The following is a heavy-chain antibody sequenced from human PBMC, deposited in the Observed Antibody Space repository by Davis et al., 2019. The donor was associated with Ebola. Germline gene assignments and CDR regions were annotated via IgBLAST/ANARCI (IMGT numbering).Heavy chain of an antibody. J-gene: IGHJ5*02. CDR2: ITLNSGTT. Sequence: SLKISCATSGLTFDDYAMHWFRQAPGKGLEWVSGITLNSGTTAYADSVKGQFTISRDNAKDSLYLQMNSLRTEDTAFYYCAKDFYGSGSYIDAWGQGTLVAVSS. CDR3: AKDFYGSGSYIDA. CDR1: GLTFDDYA. D-gene: IGHD3-10*01. V-gene: IGHV3-9*01.